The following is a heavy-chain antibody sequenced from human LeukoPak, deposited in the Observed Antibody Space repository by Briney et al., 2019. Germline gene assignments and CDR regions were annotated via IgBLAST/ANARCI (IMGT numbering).Heavy chain of an antibody. CDR1: GGSISKYY. CDR3: ARAALVGATTISFDP. Sequence: SETLSLTCTVSGGSISKYYWSWIRQPAGKGLEWIGRIYTSGSTNYNPSLKSRVTMSVDTSKNQFSLNLTSVTAADTAVYYCARAALVGATTISFDPWGQGTLVTVSS. J-gene: IGHJ5*02. CDR2: IYTSGST. D-gene: IGHD1-26*01. V-gene: IGHV4-4*07.